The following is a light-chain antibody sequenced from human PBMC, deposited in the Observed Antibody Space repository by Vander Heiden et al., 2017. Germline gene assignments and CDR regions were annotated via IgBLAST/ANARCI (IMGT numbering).Light chain of an antibody. CDR2: DNS. CDR3: QSYDSSLSAQV. Sequence: QSVLTQPPSVSGAPGQRVTISCAGSNSNIGAGYDVHWYQQLPGTAPKHLIYDNSNRHSGVPDRFSGTKSGTSASVAITGLQAEDEADYYCQSYDSSLSAQVFGGGTKLTVL. CDR1: NSNIGAGYD. J-gene: IGLJ2*01. V-gene: IGLV1-40*01.